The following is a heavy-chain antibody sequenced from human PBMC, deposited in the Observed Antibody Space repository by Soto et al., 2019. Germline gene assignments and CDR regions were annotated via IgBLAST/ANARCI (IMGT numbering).Heavy chain of an antibody. J-gene: IGHJ4*02. V-gene: IGHV4-39*02. CDR3: AREVWVPDY. CDR1: GVYISSSSYY. Sequence: PSETLSLSCSFAGVYISSSSYYLGWIRQPPGKGLEWIGSFYYSGSTNYNPSLKSRVTISVDTSKNQFSLKLSSVTAADTAVYHCAREVWVPDYWGQGTLVTVS. CDR2: FYYSGST. D-gene: IGHD3-16*01.